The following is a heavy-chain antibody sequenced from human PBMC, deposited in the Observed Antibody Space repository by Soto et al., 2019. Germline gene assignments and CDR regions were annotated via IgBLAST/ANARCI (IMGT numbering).Heavy chain of an antibody. D-gene: IGHD4-4*01. CDR3: ARGSYRAFDY. V-gene: IGHV3-21*04. CDR1: GFTFTRYS. Sequence: GGSLRLSCAASGFTFTRYSMNWVRQAPGKGLEWVSSISSTTNYIYYGDSMKGRFTISRDNAKNSLYLEMNSLRVEDTAVYYCARGSYRAFDYWGQGTPVTVSS. CDR2: ISSTTNYI. J-gene: IGHJ4*02.